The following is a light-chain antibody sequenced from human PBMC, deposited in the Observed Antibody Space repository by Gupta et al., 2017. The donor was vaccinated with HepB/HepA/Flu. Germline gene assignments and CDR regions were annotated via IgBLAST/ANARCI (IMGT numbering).Light chain of an antibody. Sequence: SYDLSQPPSVSVSPGQTVSISCSGDKLEDKYVSWYQQRPGQSPVLVIFKDIKRPSEIPERFSGSNSGNTATLTISGAQALDEADYFCQAWDGSAAVFGAGIKVTVL. J-gene: IGLJ1*01. V-gene: IGLV3-1*01. CDR1: KLEDKY. CDR3: QAWDGSAAV. CDR2: KDI.